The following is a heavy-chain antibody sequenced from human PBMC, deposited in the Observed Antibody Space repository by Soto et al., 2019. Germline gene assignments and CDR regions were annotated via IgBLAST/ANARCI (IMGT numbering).Heavy chain of an antibody. CDR2: IHYSGNT. CDR1: GGSISSGGYY. D-gene: IGHD3-22*01. V-gene: IGHV4-31*03. Sequence: SETLSLTCTVSGGSISSGGYYWSWIRQHPGKGLEWIGYIHYSGNTYYNPSLKSRVTISVDTSNSQFSLKLSSVTAADTAVYYCARMADYFDNSGYYQERGYWGQGTLVTVSS. CDR3: ARMADYFDNSGYYQERGY. J-gene: IGHJ4*02.